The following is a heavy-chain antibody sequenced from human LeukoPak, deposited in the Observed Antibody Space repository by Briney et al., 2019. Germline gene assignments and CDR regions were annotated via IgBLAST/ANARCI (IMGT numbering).Heavy chain of an antibody. CDR1: GFAFTAYL. D-gene: IGHD1/OR15-1a*01. J-gene: IGHJ4*02. V-gene: IGHV3-30-3*01. Sequence: GRSLRLSCAASGFAFTAYLIHCVRQPPGKGLEWVAVMSSDGNAIFYADSVRGRFTISRDNSKNTLYLQVNSLRVEDTAVYYCVREGEHFDYWGQGTLVTVSS. CDR3: VREGEHFDY. CDR2: MSSDGNAI.